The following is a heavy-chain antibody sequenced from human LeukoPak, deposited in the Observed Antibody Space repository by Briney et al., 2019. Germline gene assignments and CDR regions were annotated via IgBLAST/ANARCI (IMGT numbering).Heavy chain of an antibody. Sequence: GGSLRLSCAASGFTLSDYYMSWIRQAPGKGQEWVSYISSSGSTIYYADSVKGRFTVSRDNAKNSLYLQMNSLRAEDTAVYYCARNRGGWPQGAFDIWGQGTMVTVSS. D-gene: IGHD6-19*01. CDR2: ISSSGSTI. CDR1: GFTLSDYY. J-gene: IGHJ3*02. CDR3: ARNRGGWPQGAFDI. V-gene: IGHV3-11*04.